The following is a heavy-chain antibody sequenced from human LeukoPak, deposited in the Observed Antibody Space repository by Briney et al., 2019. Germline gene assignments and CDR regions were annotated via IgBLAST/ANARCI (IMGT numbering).Heavy chain of an antibody. CDR3: ARAGAYYDFWSGYFTS. D-gene: IGHD3-3*01. V-gene: IGHV1-69*13. J-gene: IGHJ4*02. CDR1: GGTFSSYA. Sequence: SVTVSCKASGGTFSSYAISWVRQAPGQGLEWMGGIIPIFGTANYAQKFQGRVTITADESTSTAYMELSSLRSEDTAVYYCARAGAYYDFWSGYFTSWGQGTLVTVSS. CDR2: IIPIFGTA.